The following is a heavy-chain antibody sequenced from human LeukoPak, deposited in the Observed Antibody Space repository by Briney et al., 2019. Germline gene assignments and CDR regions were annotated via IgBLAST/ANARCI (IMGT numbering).Heavy chain of an antibody. Sequence: SETLSLTCAVYGGSFSGYYWSWIRQPPGKGLEWIGKINHSGSTNYNPSLKSRVTISVDTSKNQFSLKLSSVTAADTTVYYCARLPRRYRSNWFDPWGQGTLVTVSS. J-gene: IGHJ5*02. V-gene: IGHV4-34*01. D-gene: IGHD3-16*02. CDR2: INHSGST. CDR3: ARLPRRYRSNWFDP. CDR1: GGSFSGYY.